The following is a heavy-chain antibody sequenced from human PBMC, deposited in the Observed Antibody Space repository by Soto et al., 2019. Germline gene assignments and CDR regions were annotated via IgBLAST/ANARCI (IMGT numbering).Heavy chain of an antibody. J-gene: IGHJ5*02. D-gene: IGHD2-8*01. CDR3: ARDSMKGSFDL. Sequence: EVQLVESGGGLVQPGGSLRLSCAASGFTFTTSWMHWVRQAPGKGLVCVSRIESDGRVTRYADSVKGRFTSSRDNANNTLYLQMNSVRAEDTAVYYCARDSMKGSFDLWGQGTMVTVSS. CDR2: IESDGRVT. V-gene: IGHV3-74*01. CDR1: GFTFTTSW.